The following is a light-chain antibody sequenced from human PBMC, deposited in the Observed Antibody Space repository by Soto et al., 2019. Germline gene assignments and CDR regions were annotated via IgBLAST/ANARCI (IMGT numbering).Light chain of an antibody. J-gene: IGKJ1*01. CDR3: QHYISYSEA. V-gene: IGKV1-5*03. Sequence: PMTQSPSTPSGSVGDRVTIPCRASQTIRSWLACTQHKPGKAPKLLIYKASPLKSGVQSRFSGSGSGTEFTLTISSPQRDEFATYYGQHYISYSEAFGQGTKVDI. CDR2: KAS. CDR1: QTIRSW.